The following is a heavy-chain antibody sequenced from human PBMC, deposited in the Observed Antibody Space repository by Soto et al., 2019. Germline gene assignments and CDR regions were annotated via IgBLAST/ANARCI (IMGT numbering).Heavy chain of an antibody. Sequence: GGSLRLSCAASGFTFSSYAMHWVRQAPGKGLEWVAVISYDGSNKYYADSVKGRFTISRDNSKNTLYLQMNSLRAEDTAVYYCASLTTFWSGPSSSWAYWGQGTLVTASS. V-gene: IGHV3-30-3*01. CDR1: GFTFSSYA. D-gene: IGHD3-3*01. J-gene: IGHJ4*02. CDR2: ISYDGSNK. CDR3: ASLTTFWSGPSSSWAY.